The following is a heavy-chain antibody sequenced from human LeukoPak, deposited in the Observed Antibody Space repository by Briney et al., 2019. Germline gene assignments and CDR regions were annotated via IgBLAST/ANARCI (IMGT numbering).Heavy chain of an antibody. V-gene: IGHV4-34*01. Sequence: PSETLSLTCAVYGGSFSGYYWSWIRQPPGKGLEWIGEINLSGSTNYNPSLKSRVTISVDTSKNQFSLKLSSVTAADTAVYYCARRYDFWSGSRMDVWGKGTTVTVSS. CDR2: INLSGST. D-gene: IGHD3-3*01. CDR3: ARRYDFWSGSRMDV. J-gene: IGHJ6*03. CDR1: GGSFSGYY.